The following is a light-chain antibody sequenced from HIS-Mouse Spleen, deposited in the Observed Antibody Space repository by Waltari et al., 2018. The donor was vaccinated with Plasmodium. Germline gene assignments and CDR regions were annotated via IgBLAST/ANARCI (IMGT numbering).Light chain of an antibody. CDR3: NSRDSSGNHYV. V-gene: IGLV3-19*01. CDR2: GKN. CDR1: SLRSYY. J-gene: IGLJ1*01. Sequence: ELTQDPAVSVALGQTVRITCQGDSLRSYYASWYQQKPGQAPVLVIYGKNNRPSGIPDRFSGSSSGNTASLTITGAQAEDEADYYCNSRDSSGNHYVFGTGTKVTVL.